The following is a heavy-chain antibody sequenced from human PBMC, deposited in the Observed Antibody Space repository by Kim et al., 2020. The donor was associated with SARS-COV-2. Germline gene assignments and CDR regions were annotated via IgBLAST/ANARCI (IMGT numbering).Heavy chain of an antibody. CDR2: ISGYNGNT. V-gene: IGHV1-18*01. CDR3: ARERGDYLWGKYRPYFDY. Sequence: ASVKVSCKASGYTFTDFGTVWVRQAPGQGLEWMGRISGYNGNTNYAQNFQGRVTLTADTSTSTAYMELGSLRSDDTAVYYCARERGDYLWGKYRPYFDYWGQGTPVTVSS. CDR1: GYTFTDFG. D-gene: IGHD3-16*02. J-gene: IGHJ4*02.